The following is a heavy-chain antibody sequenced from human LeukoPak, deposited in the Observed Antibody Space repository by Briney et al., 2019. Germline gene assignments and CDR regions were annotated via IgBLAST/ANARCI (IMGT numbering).Heavy chain of an antibody. V-gene: IGHV3-23*01. Sequence: PGGSLRLSCAASGFTFNSYAMSWVRQAPGKGLEWVSSISISGGTTYYADSVKGRFTMSRDNPKNTLYLQMNSLRAEDTAKYYCAKGGAANYFDPWGQGTLVTVSS. D-gene: IGHD4/OR15-4a*01. CDR2: ISISGGTT. CDR1: GFTFNSYA. J-gene: IGHJ5*02. CDR3: AKGGAANYFDP.